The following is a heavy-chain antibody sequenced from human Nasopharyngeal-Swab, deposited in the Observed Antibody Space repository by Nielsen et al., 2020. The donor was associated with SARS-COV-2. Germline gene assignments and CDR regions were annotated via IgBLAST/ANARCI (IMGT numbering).Heavy chain of an antibody. CDR1: GYTFTSYA. D-gene: IGHD2-2*01. V-gene: IGHV7-4-1*02. Sequence: ASLKVTCKASGYTFTSYAMNWVRQAPGQGLEWMGWINTNTGNPTYAQGFTGRFVFSLDTSVSTAYLQISSLKAEDTAVYYCAREGDIVVVPSPAVFDPGGQGTLVTVSS. CDR2: INTNTGNP. CDR3: AREGDIVVVPSPAVFDP. J-gene: IGHJ5*02.